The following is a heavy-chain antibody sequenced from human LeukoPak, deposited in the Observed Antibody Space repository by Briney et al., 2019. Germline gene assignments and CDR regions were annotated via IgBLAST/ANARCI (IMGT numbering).Heavy chain of an antibody. D-gene: IGHD2-2*01. CDR2: INPNSGGT. V-gene: IGHV1-2*02. CDR3: ARGGSPIYYCYIHV. CDR1: GYTFTDSF. J-gene: IGHJ6*03. Sequence: ASVKVSCKASGYTFTDSFIHWVRQAPGQGLEWMGWINPNSGGTNYAQKFQGRVTMTRDTSSSAAYMELIRLRSDDTAVYYCARGGSPIYYCYIHVWGKGTTVTISS.